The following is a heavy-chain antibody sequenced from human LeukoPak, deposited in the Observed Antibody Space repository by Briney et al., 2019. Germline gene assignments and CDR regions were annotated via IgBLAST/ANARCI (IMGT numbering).Heavy chain of an antibody. J-gene: IGHJ5*02. V-gene: IGHV3-30*02. D-gene: IGHD3-22*01. CDR1: GFTFSSYG. CDR2: IRYDGSNK. CDR3: AKYLDYYDNSGLCPWFDP. Sequence: GGSLRLSCAASGFTFSSYGMHWVRQAPGKGLEWVAFIRYDGSNKYYADSVKGRFTISRDNSKNTLYLQMNSLRAEDTGVYYCAKYLDYYDNSGLCPWFDPWGQGTLVTVSS.